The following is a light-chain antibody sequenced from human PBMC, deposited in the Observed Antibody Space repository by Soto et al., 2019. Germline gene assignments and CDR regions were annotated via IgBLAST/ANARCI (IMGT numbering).Light chain of an antibody. J-gene: IGLJ2*01. CDR3: CSYAGSSTLV. V-gene: IGLV2-23*01. Sequence: QSALTQPASVSGSPGQSITISCSGTSRDVGSYNLVSWYQQHPGKAPKLMIYEGSKRPSGVSNRFSGSKSGNTASLTISGLQAEDEADDYCCSYAGSSTLVFGGGTKLTVL. CDR2: EGS. CDR1: SRDVGSYNL.